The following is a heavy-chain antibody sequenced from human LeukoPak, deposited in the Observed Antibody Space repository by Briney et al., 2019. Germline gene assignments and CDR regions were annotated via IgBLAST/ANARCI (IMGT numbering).Heavy chain of an antibody. CDR3: AKDILFRQELGAAAGSDY. V-gene: IGHV3-30*02. D-gene: IGHD6-13*01. J-gene: IGHJ4*02. CDR2: IRYDGSNK. CDR1: GFTFNTCG. Sequence: GGSLRLSCAASGFTFNTCGMHWVRQAPGKGLEWVAFIRYDGSNKYYADSVKGRFTISRDNSKNTLYLQMNSLRVEDTALYYCAKDILFRQELGAAAGSDYWGQGTLVTVSS.